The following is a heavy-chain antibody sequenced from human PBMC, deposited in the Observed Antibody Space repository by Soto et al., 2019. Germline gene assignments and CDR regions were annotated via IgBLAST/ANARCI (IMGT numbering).Heavy chain of an antibody. CDR3: ARAGSGNSPYYYYGMDV. D-gene: IGHD2-21*02. V-gene: IGHV3-7*03. Sequence: EVQLVESGGGLVQPGGSLRLSCAASGFTFSSYWMSWVRQAPGKWREWVANIKQDGSEKYYVDSVKGRFTISRDNAQNSLYLQMNSLRAEDTAVYYCARAGSGNSPYYYYGMDVWGQGTTVTVSS. CDR2: IKQDGSEK. CDR1: GFTFSSYW. J-gene: IGHJ6*02.